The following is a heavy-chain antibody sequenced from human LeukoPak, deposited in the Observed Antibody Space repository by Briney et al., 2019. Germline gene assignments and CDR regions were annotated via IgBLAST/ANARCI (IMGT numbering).Heavy chain of an antibody. CDR1: GFTFSSYS. D-gene: IGHD2-2*01. CDR2: ISSSSSYI. J-gene: IGHJ4*02. CDR3: ARSLGGDIVVVPAAVDY. Sequence: GGSLRLSCAVSGFTFSSYSMNWVRQAPGKGLEWVSSISSSSSYIYYADSVKGRFTISRDNAKNSLYLQMNSLRAEDTAVYYCARSLGGDIVVVPAAVDYWGQGTLVTVSS. V-gene: IGHV3-21*01.